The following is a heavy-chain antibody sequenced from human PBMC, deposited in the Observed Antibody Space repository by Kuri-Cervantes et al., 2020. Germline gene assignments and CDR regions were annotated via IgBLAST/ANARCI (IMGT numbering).Heavy chain of an antibody. J-gene: IGHJ4*02. CDR3: ARDSNGDYYGSGSYYKTKNFDY. D-gene: IGHD3-10*01. Sequence: ESLKISCAVYGGSFSGYYWSWIRQPPGKGLEWIGEINHSGSTNYNPSLRSRVTISVDTSKNQFSLKLSSVTAADTAVYYCARDSNGDYYGSGSYYKTKNFDYWGQGTLVTVSS. V-gene: IGHV4-34*01. CDR1: GGSFSGYY. CDR2: INHSGST.